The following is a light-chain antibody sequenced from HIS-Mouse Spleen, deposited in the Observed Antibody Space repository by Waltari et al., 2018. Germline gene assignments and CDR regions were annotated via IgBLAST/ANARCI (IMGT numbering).Light chain of an antibody. CDR1: ALPKKY. J-gene: IGLJ2*01. CDR2: EDS. CDR3: YSTDSSGNHRV. V-gene: IGLV3-10*01. Sequence: SYELTQPPSVSVSPGQTARITCPGDALPKKYAYRYQQTSGQAPVLGLYEDSKRPSGIPERFSGSSSGTMATLTISGAQVEDEADYYCYSTDSSGNHRVFGGGTKLTVL.